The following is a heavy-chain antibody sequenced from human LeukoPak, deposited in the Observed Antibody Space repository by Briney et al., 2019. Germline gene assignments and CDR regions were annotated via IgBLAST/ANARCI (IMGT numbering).Heavy chain of an antibody. CDR2: ISYDGTHK. D-gene: IGHD3-10*01. CDR3: ARVGTMVRGVIPNYYYYMDV. CDR1: GFTFSSFA. J-gene: IGHJ6*03. Sequence: PGGSLRLSCAASGFTFSSFAIYWVRQAPGKGLQWVALISYDGTHKYYADSVKGRFAISRDNSRNTLYLQMNSLRPDDTAVYYCARVGTMVRGVIPNYYYYMDVWGKGTTVTISS. V-gene: IGHV3-30*09.